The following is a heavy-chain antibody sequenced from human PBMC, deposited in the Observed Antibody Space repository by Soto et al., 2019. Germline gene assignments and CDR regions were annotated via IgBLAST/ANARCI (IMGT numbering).Heavy chain of an antibody. V-gene: IGHV3-23*01. D-gene: IGHD3-22*01. Sequence: GGSLRLSCAASGFTFSSYAMSWVRQAPGKGLEWVSAISGSGGSTYYADSVKGRFTISRDNSKNTLFLQMNSLRAEDTAVYYCAKSRYSDSSGDFYDYWGQGTLVTASS. J-gene: IGHJ4*02. CDR3: AKSRYSDSSGDFYDY. CDR1: GFTFSSYA. CDR2: ISGSGGST.